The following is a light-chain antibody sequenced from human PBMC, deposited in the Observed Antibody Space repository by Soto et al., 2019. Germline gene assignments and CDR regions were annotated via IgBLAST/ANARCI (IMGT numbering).Light chain of an antibody. CDR2: DAS. CDR3: QQYNNWPLT. V-gene: IGKV3-15*01. CDR1: QSVSSN. J-gene: IGKJ4*01. Sequence: EIVMTQSPATLSVSPGERATLSCRASQSVSSNLAWYQQKPGQAPRLLIYDASTRATGIPARFSGSGSGTEFTLTISSLQSEDFAVYYCQQYNNWPLTFGGGTKV.